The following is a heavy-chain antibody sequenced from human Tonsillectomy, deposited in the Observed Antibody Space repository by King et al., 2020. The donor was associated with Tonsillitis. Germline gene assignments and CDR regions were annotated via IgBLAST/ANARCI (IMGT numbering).Heavy chain of an antibody. D-gene: IGHD2-21*01. CDR3: ARYFGSYELDP. J-gene: IGHJ5*02. V-gene: IGHV4-34*01. CDR2: INHSGST. Sequence: VQLQQWGAGLLKPSETLSLTCAVYGGSFSGYYWSWIRQPPGKGLEWIGEINHSGSTNYNPSLKSRVTISVDTSKYQFSLKLSSVTAADTAVYYCARYFGSYELDPWGQGTLVTVSS. CDR1: GGSFSGYY.